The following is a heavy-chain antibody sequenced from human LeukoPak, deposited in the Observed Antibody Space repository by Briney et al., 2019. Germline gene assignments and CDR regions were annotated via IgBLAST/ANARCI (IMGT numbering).Heavy chain of an antibody. CDR2: IKPHNGGT. CDR1: GYTFTDYY. J-gene: IGHJ4*02. CDR3: ARSLKGSGKSNDY. D-gene: IGHD3-10*01. V-gene: IGHV1-2*02. Sequence: ASVRVSCKPSGYTFTDYYIHWVRQAPGQGLEWMGWIKPHNGGTNYAQKFQGRVTMTRDTSISTAYMELSRLTSDDTAVFYCARSLKGSGKSNDYWGQGTLVTVSS.